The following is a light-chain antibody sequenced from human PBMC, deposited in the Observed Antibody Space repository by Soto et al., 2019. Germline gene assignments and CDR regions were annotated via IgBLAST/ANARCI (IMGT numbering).Light chain of an antibody. J-gene: IGKJ5*01. CDR1: QGLSSY. V-gene: IGKV1-8*01. CDR2: AAS. CDR3: QQYYSYPQIT. Sequence: AIRMTQSPSSFSASTGDRVTITCRSSQGLSSYLAWYQQKPGKAPKLLIYAASTLQSGVPSRFSGSGSGTDFTLTISCLQSEDVATYYCQQYYSYPQITFGQGTRLEIK.